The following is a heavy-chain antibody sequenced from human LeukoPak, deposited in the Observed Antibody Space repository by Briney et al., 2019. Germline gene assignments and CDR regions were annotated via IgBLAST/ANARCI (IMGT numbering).Heavy chain of an antibody. CDR3: TRGILGYCSGGSCSTDY. J-gene: IGHJ4*02. Sequence: GGSLRLSCAASGFTFSGSAMHWVRQASGKGLEWVGRIRSKANSYATAYAASVKGRFTISRDDSKNTAYLQMNSLKTEDTAVYYCTRGILGYCSGGSCSTDYWGQGTLVTVSS. CDR1: GFTFSGSA. CDR2: IRSKANSYAT. D-gene: IGHD2-15*01. V-gene: IGHV3-73*01.